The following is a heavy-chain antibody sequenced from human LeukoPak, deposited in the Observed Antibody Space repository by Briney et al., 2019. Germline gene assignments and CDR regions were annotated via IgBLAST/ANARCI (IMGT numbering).Heavy chain of an antibody. CDR3: ASWGSYRYYYYYYGMDV. V-gene: IGHV1-2*04. J-gene: IGHJ6*02. CDR2: INPNSGGT. Sequence: ASVKVSCKASGYTFTGYYMHWVRQAPGQGLEWMGWINPNSGGTNYAQKFQGWVTMTRDTSISTAYMELSRLRSDDTAVYYCASWGSYRYYYYYYGMDVWGQGTTVTVSS. CDR1: GYTFTGYY. D-gene: IGHD3-16*02.